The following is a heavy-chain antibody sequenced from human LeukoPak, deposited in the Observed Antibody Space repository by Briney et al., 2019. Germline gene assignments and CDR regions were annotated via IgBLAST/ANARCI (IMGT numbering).Heavy chain of an antibody. J-gene: IGHJ4*02. CDR3: AKGREWMATITIFDY. D-gene: IGHD5-24*01. Sequence: GGSLRLSCAASGFTFSSYGMHWVRQAPGKGLEWVAVISYDGSNKYYADSVKGRFTISRDNSKNTLYLQMNSLRAEDTAVYYCAKGREWMATITIFDYWGQGTLVTVSS. CDR1: GFTFSSYG. V-gene: IGHV3-30*18. CDR2: ISYDGSNK.